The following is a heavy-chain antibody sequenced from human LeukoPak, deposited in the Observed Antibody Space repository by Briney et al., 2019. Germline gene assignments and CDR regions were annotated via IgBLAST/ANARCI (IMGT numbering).Heavy chain of an antibody. J-gene: IGHJ4*02. CDR2: IYYSGIT. CDR1: GASISSYH. V-gene: IGHV4-39*01. CDR3: VRLPLKYQVDC. D-gene: IGHD2-2*01. Sequence: SETLSLTCTVSGASISSYHWGWIRQPSGKGLEWIGSIYYSGITSYNPSLKSRVTISVDTSKNQFSLRLSSVTAADTAVYYCVRLPLKYQVDCWGQGTLVTVSS.